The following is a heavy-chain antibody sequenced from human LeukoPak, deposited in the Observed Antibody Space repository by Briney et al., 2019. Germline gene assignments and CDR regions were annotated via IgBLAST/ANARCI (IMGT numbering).Heavy chain of an antibody. CDR3: ARDQSNSGYVDY. D-gene: IGHD1-26*01. J-gene: IGHJ4*02. V-gene: IGHV3-48*04. CDR1: GFTFSRYS. CDR2: ISSSGSTI. Sequence: PGGSLRLSCAASGFTFSRYSMNWVRQAPGKGLEWVSYISSSGSTIYYADSVKGRFTISRDNAKNSLYLQMNSLRAEDTAVYYCARDQSNSGYVDYWGQGTLVTVSS.